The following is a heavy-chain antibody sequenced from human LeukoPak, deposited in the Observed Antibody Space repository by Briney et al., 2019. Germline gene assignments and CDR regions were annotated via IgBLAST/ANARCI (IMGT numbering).Heavy chain of an antibody. J-gene: IGHJ6*02. V-gene: IGHV3-74*01. CDR3: ARDFGPYGMDV. CDR2: IKSDGSTT. CDR1: GFTFSTYW. Sequence: GGSLRLSCAASGFTFSTYWMHWVRRAPGKGLVWVSRIKSDGSTTNYADSVKGRFTISRDNAMSTLYLQMNSLRAEDTAVYYCARDFGPYGMDVWGQGTTVTVSS. D-gene: IGHD3-16*01.